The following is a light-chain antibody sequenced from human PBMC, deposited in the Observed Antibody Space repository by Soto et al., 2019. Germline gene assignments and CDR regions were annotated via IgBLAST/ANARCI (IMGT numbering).Light chain of an antibody. CDR2: DVS. V-gene: IGLV2-14*03. CDR3: SSYTSATTYA. CDR1: SSDVGAYNY. J-gene: IGLJ1*01. Sequence: QSVLTQPASVSGSPGQSITISCTGTSSDVGAYNYDSWYQQHHPGEAPKLIIYDVSHRPSGVSNRFSGSKSGNTASLTISGLQTEDEADYYCSSYTSATTYAFGTGTKVTVL.